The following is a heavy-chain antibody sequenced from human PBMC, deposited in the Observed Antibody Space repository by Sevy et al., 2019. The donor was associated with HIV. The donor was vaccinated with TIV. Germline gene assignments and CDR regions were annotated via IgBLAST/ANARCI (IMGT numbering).Heavy chain of an antibody. D-gene: IGHD1-26*01. CDR3: AKDLAHLGGSYHSDAFDI. J-gene: IGHJ3*02. CDR1: GFTFDDYA. CDR2: ISWNSGSI. V-gene: IGHV3-9*01. Sequence: GGSLRLSCAASGFTFDDYAMHWVRQAPGKGLEWVSGISWNSGSIGYADSVKGRFTISRDNAKNSLYLQMNSLRAEDTALYYCAKDLAHLGGSYHSDAFDIWGQGTMVTVSS.